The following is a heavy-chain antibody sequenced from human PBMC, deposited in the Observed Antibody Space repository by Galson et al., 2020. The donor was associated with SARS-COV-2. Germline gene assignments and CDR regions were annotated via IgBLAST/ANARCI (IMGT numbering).Heavy chain of an antibody. CDR1: GFTFSSYG. V-gene: IGHV3-30*03. CDR3: ARVTGYIAAAGTFSHPAPSYYYYYYGMDV. J-gene: IGHJ6*02. CDR2: ISYDGSNK. D-gene: IGHD6-13*01. Sequence: GESLKISCAASGFTFSSYGMHWVRQAPGKGLEWVAVISYDGSNKYYADSVKGRFTISRDNSKKPLYLQMNSLRAEDTAVYYCARVTGYIAAAGTFSHPAPSYYYYYYGMDVWGQGTTVIVSS.